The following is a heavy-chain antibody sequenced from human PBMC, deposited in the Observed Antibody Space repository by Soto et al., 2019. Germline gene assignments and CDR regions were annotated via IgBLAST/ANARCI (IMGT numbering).Heavy chain of an antibody. D-gene: IGHD6-13*01. CDR2: TYYNGLT. V-gene: IGHV4-59*01. CDR1: GDSISSDY. CDR3: ARARGSSQNLDT. J-gene: IGHJ5*02. Sequence: PSETLSLTCTVSGDSISSDYWSWIRQPPGKGLEWIGYTYYNGLTNTNPSLKSRLTISVDTSKNQFSLKLTSVTAADTAVYYCARARGSSQNLDTWGQGTLVTVS.